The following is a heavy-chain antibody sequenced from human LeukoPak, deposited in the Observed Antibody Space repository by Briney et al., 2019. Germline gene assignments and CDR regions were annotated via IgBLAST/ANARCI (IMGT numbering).Heavy chain of an antibody. Sequence: PSETLSLTCTVSGGSISSYYWSWIRQPPGKGLEWIGYIYYSGSTNYNPSLKSRVTISVDTSKNQFSLKLSSATAADTAVYYCARAKFYDFWSGYLYYFDYWGQGTLVTVSS. V-gene: IGHV4-59*01. CDR1: GGSISSYY. D-gene: IGHD3-3*01. CDR2: IYYSGST. J-gene: IGHJ4*02. CDR3: ARAKFYDFWSGYLYYFDY.